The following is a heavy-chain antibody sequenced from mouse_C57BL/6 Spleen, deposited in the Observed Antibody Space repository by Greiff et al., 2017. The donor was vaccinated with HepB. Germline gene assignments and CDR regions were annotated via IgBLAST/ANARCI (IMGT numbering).Heavy chain of an antibody. Sequence: VQLKQSGPELVKPGASVKISCKASGYSFTGYYMNWVKQSPEKSLEWIGEITPSTGGTTYNQKFKAKATLTVDKSSSTAYMQLKSLTSEDSAVYYCARSLYYYGSSPFAYWGQGTLVTVSA. J-gene: IGHJ3*01. CDR2: ITPSTGGT. CDR3: ARSLYYYGSSPFAY. CDR1: GYSFTGYY. V-gene: IGHV1-42*01. D-gene: IGHD1-1*01.